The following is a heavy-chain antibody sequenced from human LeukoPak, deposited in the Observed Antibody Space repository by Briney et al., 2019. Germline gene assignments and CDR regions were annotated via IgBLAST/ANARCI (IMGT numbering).Heavy chain of an antibody. CDR3: AKDHVNGSGSN. Sequence: PGRSLRLSCAASGFTFSSYGMHWVRQAPGKGLEWVAVISYDGSNKYYADSVKGRFTISRDNSKNTLYLQMNSLRAEDTAVYYCAKDHVNGSGSNWGQGTLVTVSS. V-gene: IGHV3-30*18. CDR1: GFTFSSYG. CDR2: ISYDGSNK. D-gene: IGHD3-10*01. J-gene: IGHJ4*02.